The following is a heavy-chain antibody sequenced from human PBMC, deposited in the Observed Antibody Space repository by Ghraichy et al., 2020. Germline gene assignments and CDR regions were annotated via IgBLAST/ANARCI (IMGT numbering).Heavy chain of an antibody. J-gene: IGHJ1*01. CDR1: GGSISSGGYY. D-gene: IGHD3/OR15-3a*01. V-gene: IGHV4-31*03. CDR2: IYYSGST. Sequence: SETLSLTCTVSGGSISSGGYYWSWIRQHPGKGLEWIGYIYYSGSTYYNPSLKSRVTISVDTSKNQFSLKLSSVTAADTAVYYCAREGRRRFLDWRVGYFQHWGQGTLVTVSS. CDR3: AREGRRRFLDWRVGYFQH.